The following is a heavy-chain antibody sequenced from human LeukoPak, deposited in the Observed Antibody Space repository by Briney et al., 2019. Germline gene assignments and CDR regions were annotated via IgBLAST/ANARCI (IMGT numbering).Heavy chain of an antibody. CDR2: IYSGGST. CDR3: ARDLSMADLGWFDP. J-gene: IGHJ5*02. Sequence: PGGSLRLSCAASGFTVSSKYMSWVRQAPGKGLEWVSVIYSGGSTYYADSVKGRFTISRDNSKNTLYLQMNSLRAEDTAVYYCARDLSMADLGWFDPWGQGTLVTVSS. V-gene: IGHV3-66*01. D-gene: IGHD2-8*01. CDR1: GFTVSSKY.